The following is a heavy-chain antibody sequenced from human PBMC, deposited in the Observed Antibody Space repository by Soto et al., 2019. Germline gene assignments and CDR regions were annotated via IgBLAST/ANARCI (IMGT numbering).Heavy chain of an antibody. CDR1: GGSISTENW. D-gene: IGHD2-8*01. V-gene: IGHV4-4*02. CDR3: ARLIMSANSFDI. J-gene: IGHJ3*02. Sequence: QVQLQESGPGLVKPSGTLSLTCAVSGGSISTENWWSWVRQPPGKGLEWIGEIYHGGGARYNPSPRRRVTISVDKAKNQCSLNLSSVTAADTAVYYYARLIMSANSFDIWGQGTMVTVSS. CDR2: IYHGGGA.